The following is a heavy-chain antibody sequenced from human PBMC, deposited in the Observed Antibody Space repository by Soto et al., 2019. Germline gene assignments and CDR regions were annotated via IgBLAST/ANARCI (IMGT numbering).Heavy chain of an antibody. CDR2: ISGYNGDT. CDR1: GYTFTSYG. Sequence: QVQLVQSGGEVKQPGASVKVSCKTSGYTFTSYGISWVRQAPGQGLEWMGWISGYNGDTKYVQKFQGRVTLTTDTSTNTAYMEARSLRSDDTAVYYCARDWVGDLAYWGQGTLVTVSS. D-gene: IGHD4-17*01. CDR3: ARDWVGDLAY. V-gene: IGHV1-18*01. J-gene: IGHJ4*02.